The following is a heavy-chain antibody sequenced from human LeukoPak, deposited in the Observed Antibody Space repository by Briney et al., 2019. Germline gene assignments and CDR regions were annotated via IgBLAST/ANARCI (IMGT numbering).Heavy chain of an antibody. V-gene: IGHV5-51*01. CDR2: IYPGDSDT. D-gene: IGHD5-24*01. CDR1: GYSFTSYW. Sequence: GESLKISCKGSGYSFTSYWIGWVRQMPGKGLEWMGIIYPGDSDTRYSPSFQGQVTISADKSISTAYLQWSSLKASDTAMYYCARRLRTVATILGPYFDHWGQGTLVTVSS. J-gene: IGHJ4*02. CDR3: ARRLRTVATILGPYFDH.